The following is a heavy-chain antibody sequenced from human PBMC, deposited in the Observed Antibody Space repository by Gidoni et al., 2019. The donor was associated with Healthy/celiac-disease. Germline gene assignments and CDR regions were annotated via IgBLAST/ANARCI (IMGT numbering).Heavy chain of an antibody. Sequence: EVQLLESGGGLVQPGGSLRLSCAASGFTFSSYAMSWVRQAPGKGLEWVSAISGSGGSTYYADSVKGRFTISRDNSKNTLYLQMNSLRAEDTAVYYCAKGLHDIVVVVAATLYFDYWGQGTLVTVSS. CDR3: AKGLHDIVVVVAATLYFDY. V-gene: IGHV3-23*01. D-gene: IGHD2-15*01. CDR2: ISGSGGST. CDR1: GFTFSSYA. J-gene: IGHJ4*02.